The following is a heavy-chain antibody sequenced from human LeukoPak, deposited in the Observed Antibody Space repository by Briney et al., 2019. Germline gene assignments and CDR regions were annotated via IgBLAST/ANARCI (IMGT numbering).Heavy chain of an antibody. J-gene: IGHJ4*02. CDR2: IKSKTDGGTI. CDR3: AHRDTTMVRVDY. Sequence: PGGPLRLSCAASGFTFRNASMSWVRQAPGKGLEWVGRIKSKTDGGTIDYAAPVKGRFTISRDDSKNTLYLQMNSLKTEDTAVYFCAHRDTTMVRVDYWGQGTLVTVSS. D-gene: IGHD5-18*01. CDR1: GFTFRNAS. V-gene: IGHV3-15*01.